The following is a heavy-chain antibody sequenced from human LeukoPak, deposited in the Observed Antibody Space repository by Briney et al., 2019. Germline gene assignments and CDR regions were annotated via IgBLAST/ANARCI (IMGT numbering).Heavy chain of an antibody. J-gene: IGHJ3*02. CDR2: ISSSSYI. D-gene: IGHD6-25*01. V-gene: IGHV3-21*01. CDR3: ARGISSGAFDI. CDR1: GFTFSSYS. Sequence: PGGSLRLSCAASGFTFSSYSMNWVRQAPGKGLEWVSSISSSSYIYYADSVKGRFTISRDNAKNSLYLQMNGLRAEDTAVYYCARGISSGAFDIWGQGTMVAVSS.